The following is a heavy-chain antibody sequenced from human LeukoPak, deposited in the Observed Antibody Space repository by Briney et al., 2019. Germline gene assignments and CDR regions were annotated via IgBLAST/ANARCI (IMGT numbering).Heavy chain of an antibody. CDR1: GGTFTSFA. V-gene: IGHV1-69*04. Sequence: EASVKVSCKASGGTFTSFAVSWVRQAPGQGLEWMGRIIPILGIANYAQKFQGRVTITADKSTSTAYMELSSLRSEDTAVYYCARDLRRYYDSSGYAFDIWGQGTMVTVSS. D-gene: IGHD3-22*01. CDR2: IIPILGIA. J-gene: IGHJ3*02. CDR3: ARDLRRYYDSSGYAFDI.